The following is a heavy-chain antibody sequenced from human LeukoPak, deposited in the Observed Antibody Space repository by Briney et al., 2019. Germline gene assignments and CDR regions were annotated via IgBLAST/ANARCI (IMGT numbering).Heavy chain of an antibody. Sequence: PSDTLSLTCSVSGYSIGTGNYWAWVRHPPGEGLEWIGCVYHSGTHYKSSLTSRATISMDTSANQFSLKLTSMTAADSAFYYCTKTSGGGGHDSWGQGILVTVSS. V-gene: IGHV4-38-2*01. CDR1: GYSIGTGNY. CDR3: TKTSGGGGHDS. D-gene: IGHD4-23*01. CDR2: VYHSGT. J-gene: IGHJ5*01.